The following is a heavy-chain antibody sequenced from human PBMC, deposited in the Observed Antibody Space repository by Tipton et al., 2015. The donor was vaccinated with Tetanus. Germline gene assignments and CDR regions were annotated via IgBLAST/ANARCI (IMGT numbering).Heavy chain of an antibody. CDR1: GGSVRSGSYY. Sequence: TLSLTCTVSGGSVRSGSYYWNWIRQPPGKGLEWFGYISYSGSTNSNYSLKSRITISQDTSKNQFSLKLTSVTAADTAVYYCARANYDFPKKGPFDSWGQGTLVTVSS. V-gene: IGHV4-61*01. D-gene: IGHD3-3*01. CDR3: ARANYDFPKKGPFDS. CDR2: ISYSGST. J-gene: IGHJ4*02.